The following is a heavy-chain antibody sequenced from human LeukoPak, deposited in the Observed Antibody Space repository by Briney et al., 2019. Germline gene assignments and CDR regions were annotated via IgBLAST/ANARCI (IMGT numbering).Heavy chain of an antibody. D-gene: IGHD2-2*01. CDR3: AKGLDHLATSCCDY. J-gene: IGHJ4*02. V-gene: IGHV3-23*01. CDR2: ITANGDAT. CDR1: GFIFRSYA. Sequence: QTGGSLRLSCVGSGFIFRSYAVTWVRQAPGKGLEWVSSITANGDATYYADSVKGRFTISRDNSKNTLYLQMNSLRAEDTAVYYCAKGLDHLATSCCDYWGQGTLVTVSS.